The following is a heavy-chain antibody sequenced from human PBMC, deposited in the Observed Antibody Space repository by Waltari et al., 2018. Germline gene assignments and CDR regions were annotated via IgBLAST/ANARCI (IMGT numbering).Heavy chain of an antibody. CDR1: GYTFTSYD. D-gene: IGHD6-13*01. CDR3: AKGSIAAAYLNAFDI. Sequence: QVQLVQSGAEVKKPGASVKVSCKASGYTFTSYDINWVRQATGQGLEWMGWMNPNSGNTGYAQKFQGRVTMTRNTSVSTAYMELRSLRSEDTAVYYCAKGSIAAAYLNAFDIWDQGTMVTVSS. CDR2: MNPNSGNT. V-gene: IGHV1-8*02. J-gene: IGHJ3*02.